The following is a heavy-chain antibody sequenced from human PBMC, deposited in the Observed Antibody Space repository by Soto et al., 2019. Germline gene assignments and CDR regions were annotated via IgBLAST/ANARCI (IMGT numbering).Heavy chain of an antibody. CDR3: AKSSTTWQDAFDI. Sequence: EVPLLESGGGLVQPGGSLRLSCAASGFTFSSYAMTWVRQAPGKGLEWVSSFSGNTDSTYYADSVKGRFTISRDNSKNTLYLQMNSLRAEDTAVYYCAKSSTTWQDAFDIWGQGTMVTVSS. D-gene: IGHD2-2*01. J-gene: IGHJ3*02. CDR1: GFTFSSYA. V-gene: IGHV3-23*01. CDR2: FSGNTDST.